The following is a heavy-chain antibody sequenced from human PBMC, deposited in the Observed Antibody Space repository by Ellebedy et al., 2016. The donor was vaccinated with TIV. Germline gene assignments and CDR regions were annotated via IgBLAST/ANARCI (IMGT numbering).Heavy chain of an antibody. CDR1: GGSVSSDDYY. J-gene: IGHJ4*02. D-gene: IGHD5-12*01. CDR3: ARDLGGYDWDY. V-gene: IGHV4-61*08. CDR2: VYYSGTT. Sequence: MPSETLSLTCTVSGGSVSSDDYYWSWIRQPPGKGLEWVGYVYYSGTTNYNPSLKSRVTISVDTSKNQFSLKLSSVTAADTAVYYCARDLGGYDWDYWGQGTLVTVSS.